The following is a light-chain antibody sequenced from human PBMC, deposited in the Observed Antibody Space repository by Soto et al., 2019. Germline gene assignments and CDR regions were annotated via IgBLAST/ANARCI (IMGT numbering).Light chain of an antibody. CDR3: SSYTTSSTLV. J-gene: IGLJ3*02. CDR1: SSDVGPYNY. V-gene: IGLV2-14*01. CDR2: EVT. Sequence: QSVLTQPASVSGSPGQSITISCTGTSSDVGPYNYVSWYQHHPGKAPKLLIYEVTKRPSGVSNRFSGSKSGNTASLTISGLQAEDEADYCCSSYTTSSTLVFGGGTKVTVL.